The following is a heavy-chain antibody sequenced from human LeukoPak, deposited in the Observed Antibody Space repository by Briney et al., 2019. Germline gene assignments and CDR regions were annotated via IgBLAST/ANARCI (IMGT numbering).Heavy chain of an antibody. Sequence: VSVNVSCMASGYTFTGYYMHWVGQAPGRGLEWVGWINPNSGGTNYAQKFQGRVTMTRDTSISTAYMELSRLRSDDTAEYYCARDGSPRYCSGGSCYREHDYWGQRTLVTVSS. D-gene: IGHD2-15*01. J-gene: IGHJ4*02. CDR3: ARDGSPRYCSGGSCYREHDY. V-gene: IGHV1-2*02. CDR1: GYTFTGYY. CDR2: INPNSGGT.